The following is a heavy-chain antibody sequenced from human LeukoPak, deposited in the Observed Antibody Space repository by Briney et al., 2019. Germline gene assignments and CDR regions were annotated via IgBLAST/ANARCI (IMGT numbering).Heavy chain of an antibody. Sequence: PSETLSLTCAVYGGSFSGYYWSWIRQPPGKGLEWIGEINHSGSTNYNPSLKSRVTISVDTSKNQFSLKLSSVTAADMAVYYCARGPWFDPWGQGTLVTVSS. V-gene: IGHV4-34*01. CDR2: INHSGST. J-gene: IGHJ5*02. CDR3: ARGPWFDP. CDR1: GGSFSGYY.